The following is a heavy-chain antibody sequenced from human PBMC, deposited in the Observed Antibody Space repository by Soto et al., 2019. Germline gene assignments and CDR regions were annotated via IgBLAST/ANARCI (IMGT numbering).Heavy chain of an antibody. J-gene: IGHJ6*02. CDR2: IDPSDSYT. V-gene: IGHV5-10-1*01. Sequence: RGESLKISCKGSGYSFTSYWISWVRQMPGKGLEWMGRIDPSDSYTNYSPSFQGHVTISADKSISTAYLQWSSLKASDTAIYYCARTSMQSRGYTYGHGGMDVWGQGTTVTVSS. D-gene: IGHD5-18*01. CDR3: ARTSMQSRGYTYGHGGMDV. CDR1: GYSFTSYW.